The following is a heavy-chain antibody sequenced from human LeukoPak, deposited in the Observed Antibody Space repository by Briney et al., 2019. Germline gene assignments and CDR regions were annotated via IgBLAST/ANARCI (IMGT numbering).Heavy chain of an antibody. Sequence: GGSLRLPCAASGFTFSSYAMSWVRQAPGKGLEWVSAISGSGGSTYYADSVKGRFTISRDNSKNTLYLQMNSLRAEDTAVYYCAKDGYIAVAGRDYWGQGTLVTVSS. D-gene: IGHD6-19*01. CDR2: ISGSGGST. J-gene: IGHJ4*02. CDR1: GFTFSSYA. CDR3: AKDGYIAVAGRDY. V-gene: IGHV3-23*01.